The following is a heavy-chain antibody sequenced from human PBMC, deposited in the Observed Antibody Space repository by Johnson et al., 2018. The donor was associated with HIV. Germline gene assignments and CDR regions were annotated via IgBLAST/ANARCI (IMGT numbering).Heavy chain of an antibody. J-gene: IGHJ3*01. CDR3: ARATYYYDTSGYLTRPRACDV. Sequence: VQLVESGGGLIQPGGSLRLSCAASGFTVSSNYMSWVRQAPGKGLEWVSGINWNGGSTGYADSVKGRFTISRDNAKNSLYLQMKSLRAEDTALYYCARATYYYDTSGYLTRPRACDVGGQGTMVTVSS. D-gene: IGHD3-22*01. CDR2: INWNGGST. CDR1: GFTVSSNY. V-gene: IGHV3-20*04.